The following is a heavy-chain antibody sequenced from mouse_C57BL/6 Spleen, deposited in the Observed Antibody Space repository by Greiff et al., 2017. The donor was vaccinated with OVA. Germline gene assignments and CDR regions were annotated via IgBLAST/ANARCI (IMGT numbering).Heavy chain of an antibody. J-gene: IGHJ3*01. CDR1: GFTLSSYG. Sequence: EVKLVESGGDLVKPGGSLKLSCAASGFTLSSYGMSWVRQTPDKRLEWVATISSGGSYTYYPDSVKGRFTISRDNAKNTLYLQMSSLKSEDTAMYYCARRGTGDWGQGTLVTVSA. CDR3: ARRGTGD. V-gene: IGHV5-6*02. CDR2: ISSGGSYT.